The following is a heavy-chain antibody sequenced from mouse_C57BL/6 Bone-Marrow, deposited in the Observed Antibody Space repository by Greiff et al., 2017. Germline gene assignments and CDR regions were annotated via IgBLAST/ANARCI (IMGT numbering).Heavy chain of an antibody. CDR1: GSNIKNTY. J-gene: IGHJ1*03. CDR2: IDPANGNT. CDR3: ARPCYYGSSWGFDV. D-gene: IGHD1-1*01. V-gene: IGHV14-3*01. Sequence: VQLQQSVAELVRPGASVKLSCTASGSNIKNTYMHWVKQRPEQGLEWIGRIDPANGNTNYAPKFQGKATLTADTSSNTAYLQLSSLTSEDAAISCGARPCYYGSSWGFDVWGTGTTVTVSS.